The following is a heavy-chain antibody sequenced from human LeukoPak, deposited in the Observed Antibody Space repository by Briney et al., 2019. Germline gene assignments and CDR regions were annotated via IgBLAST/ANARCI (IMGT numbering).Heavy chain of an antibody. D-gene: IGHD3-22*01. CDR3: AKESGMEVYYDSSGYLYYYYYYGMDV. Sequence: GGSLRLSCAASGFTFDDYAMHWVRQAPGKGLEWVSGISWNSGSIGYADSVKGRFTISRDNSKNTLYLQMNSLRAEDTAVYYCAKESGMEVYYDSSGYLYYYYYYGMDVWGQGTTVTVSS. V-gene: IGHV3-9*01. CDR2: ISWNSGSI. CDR1: GFTFDDYA. J-gene: IGHJ6*02.